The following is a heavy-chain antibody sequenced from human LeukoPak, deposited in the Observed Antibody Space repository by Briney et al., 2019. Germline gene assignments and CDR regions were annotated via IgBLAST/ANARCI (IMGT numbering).Heavy chain of an antibody. J-gene: IGHJ4*02. CDR2: INPSGGST. CDR3: ARGSRIQLFSEHFDY. CDR1: GYTFTSYY. D-gene: IGHD5-18*01. Sequence: ASVKVSCKASGYTFTSYYMHWVRQAPGQGLEWMGIINPSGGSTSYAQKFQGRVTMTRDTSTSTVYMELSSLRSEDTAVYYCARGSRIQLFSEHFDYWGQGTLVTVSS. V-gene: IGHV1-46*01.